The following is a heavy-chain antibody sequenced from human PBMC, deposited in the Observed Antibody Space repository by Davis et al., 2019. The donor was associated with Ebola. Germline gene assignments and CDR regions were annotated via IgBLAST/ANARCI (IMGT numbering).Heavy chain of an antibody. CDR3: ARWMYSSSFGADY. V-gene: IGHV3-23*01. D-gene: IGHD6-6*01. CDR2: VSGSGSIT. J-gene: IGHJ4*02. Sequence: GESLKISCAASGFTFSSYSMNWVRQAPGKGLEWVSGVSGSGSITYYADSVKGRFTISRDNSKNTLYLQMNSLRAEDTAVYYCARWMYSSSFGADYWGQGTLVTVSS. CDR1: GFTFSSYS.